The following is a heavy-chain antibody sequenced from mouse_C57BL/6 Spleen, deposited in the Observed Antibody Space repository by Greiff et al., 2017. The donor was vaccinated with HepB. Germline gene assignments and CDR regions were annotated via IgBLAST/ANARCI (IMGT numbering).Heavy chain of an antibody. J-gene: IGHJ4*01. D-gene: IGHD1-1*01. Sequence: VQLKQSGAELMKPGASVKLSCKATGYTFTGYWIEWVKQRPGHGLEWIGEILPGSGSTNYNEKFKGKATFTADTSSNTAYMQLSSLTTEDSAIYYCARNPYYYGSSRYAMDYWGQGTSVTVSS. CDR1: GYTFTGYW. V-gene: IGHV1-9*01. CDR3: ARNPYYYGSSRYAMDY. CDR2: ILPGSGST.